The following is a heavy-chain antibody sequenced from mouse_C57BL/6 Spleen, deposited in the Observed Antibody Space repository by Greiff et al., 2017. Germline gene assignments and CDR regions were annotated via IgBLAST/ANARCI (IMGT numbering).Heavy chain of an antibody. D-gene: IGHD1-1*01. CDR1: GYAFSSYW. Sequence: QVHVKQPGAELVKPGASVKISCKASGYAFSSYWMNWVKQRPGKGLEWIGQIYPGDGDTNYNGKFKGKATLTADKSSSTAYMQLSSLTSEDSAVYFCAREGTGYYGSSQYYFDYWGQGTTLTVSS. V-gene: IGHV1-80*01. CDR2: IYPGDGDT. CDR3: AREGTGYYGSSQYYFDY. J-gene: IGHJ2*01.